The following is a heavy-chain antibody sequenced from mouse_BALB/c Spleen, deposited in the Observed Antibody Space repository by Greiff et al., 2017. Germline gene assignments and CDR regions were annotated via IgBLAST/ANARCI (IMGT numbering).Heavy chain of an antibody. CDR3: ARGSKDLNYYYGSSSGYYFDY. D-gene: IGHD1-1*01. CDR2: ISSGGST. J-gene: IGHJ2*01. V-gene: IGHV5-6-5*01. CDR1: GFTFSSYA. Sequence: DVKLVESGGGLVKPGGSLKLSCAASGFTFSSYAMSWVRQTPEKRLEWVASISSGGSTYYPDSVKGRFTISRDNARNILYLQMSSLRSEDTAMYYCARGSKDLNYYYGSSSGYYFDYWGQGTTLTVSS.